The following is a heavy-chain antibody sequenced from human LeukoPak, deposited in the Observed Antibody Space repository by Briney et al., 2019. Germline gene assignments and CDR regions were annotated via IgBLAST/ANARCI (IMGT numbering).Heavy chain of an antibody. CDR3: AKDPPATVTD. J-gene: IGHJ4*02. CDR1: GFTFSSYG. D-gene: IGHD4-17*01. CDR2: ISYDGSNK. Sequence: GGSLRLSCAASGFTFSSYGMHWVRQAPGKGLEWVAVISYDGSNKYYADSVKGRFTISRDNSKNTLYLQMNSQRAEDTAVYYCAKDPPATVTDWGQGTLVTVSS. V-gene: IGHV3-30*18.